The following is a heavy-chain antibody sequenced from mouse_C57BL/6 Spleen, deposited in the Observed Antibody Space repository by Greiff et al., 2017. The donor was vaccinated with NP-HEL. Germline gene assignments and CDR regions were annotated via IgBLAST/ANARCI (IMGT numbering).Heavy chain of an antibody. D-gene: IGHD1-1*01. J-gene: IGHJ2*01. CDR2: INPYNGDT. Sequence: VQLQQSGPELVKPGDSVKISCKASGYSFTGYFMNWVMQSHGKSLEWIGRINPYNGDTFYNQKFKGQAILTVDKSSSTDHMELRSLTSEDSAVYYGARSLTVVVDYWGQGTTLTVSS. CDR3: ARSLTVVVDY. V-gene: IGHV1-20*01. CDR1: GYSFTGYF.